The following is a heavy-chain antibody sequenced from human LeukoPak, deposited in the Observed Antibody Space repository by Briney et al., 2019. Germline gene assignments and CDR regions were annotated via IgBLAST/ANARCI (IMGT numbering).Heavy chain of an antibody. J-gene: IGHJ6*03. Sequence: SETLSLTCAVYGGSFSGYYWSWIRQPPGKGLEWIGEINHSGSTNYNPPLKSRVTISVDTSKNQFSLKLSSVTAADTAVYYCARDFTHYYYYMDVWGKGTTVTVSS. V-gene: IGHV4-34*01. CDR1: GGSFSGYY. CDR3: ARDFTHYYYYMDV. CDR2: INHSGST.